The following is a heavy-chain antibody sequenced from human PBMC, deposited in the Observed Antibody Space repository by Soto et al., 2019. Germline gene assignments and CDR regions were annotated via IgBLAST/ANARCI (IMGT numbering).Heavy chain of an antibody. Sequence: QLLLVQSGAEVKKPGASVKVSCKASRYIFTNYAIHWVRQAPGHSLEWLGWIDTGNGNTRYSQKFQGRVTITRDTFANTAGMKLNNLRSEDTAVYYCARDAKWDPRGVEAEQDDYFDHWGQGTLVTVSS. V-gene: IGHV1-3*04. CDR3: ARDAKWDPRGVEAEQDDYFDH. J-gene: IGHJ4*02. D-gene: IGHD1-26*01. CDR1: RYIFTNYA. CDR2: IDTGNGNT.